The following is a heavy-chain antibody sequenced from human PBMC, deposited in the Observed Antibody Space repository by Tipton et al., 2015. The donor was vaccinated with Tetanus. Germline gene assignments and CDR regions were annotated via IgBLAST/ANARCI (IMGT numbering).Heavy chain of an antibody. J-gene: IGHJ3*02. CDR2: IYNTGST. D-gene: IGHD2-21*02. Sequence: LRLSCTVSGGSMSGGFYWSWIRQHPAKGLEWIGYIYNTGSTYYNPSLQSRLTLSLDTSKNQFSLKPSSVTAADTAVYYCARSPSPYCGGDCQRNAFDIWGQGTMVTVSS. CDR1: GGSMSGGFY. CDR3: ARSPSPYCGGDCQRNAFDI. V-gene: IGHV4-31*03.